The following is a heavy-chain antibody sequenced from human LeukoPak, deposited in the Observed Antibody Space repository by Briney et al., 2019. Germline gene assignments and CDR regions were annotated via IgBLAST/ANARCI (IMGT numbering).Heavy chain of an antibody. CDR1: GGSFSGYY. V-gene: IGHV4-34*01. D-gene: IGHD3-3*01. Sequence: SETLSLTCAVYGGSFSGYYWSWIRQPPGKGLEWIGEINHSGSTNYNPSLKSRVTISVDTSKNQFSLKLSSVTAADTAVYYCARGLVWSGYVFDYWGQRTLVTVSS. CDR2: INHSGST. CDR3: ARGLVWSGYVFDY. J-gene: IGHJ4*02.